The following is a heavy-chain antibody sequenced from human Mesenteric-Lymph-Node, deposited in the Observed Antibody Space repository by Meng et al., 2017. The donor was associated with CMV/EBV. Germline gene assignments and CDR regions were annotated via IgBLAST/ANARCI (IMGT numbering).Heavy chain of an antibody. J-gene: IGHJ4*02. V-gene: IGHV3-48*03. CDR2: ISSSGSII. CDR1: GFTFSNYE. D-gene: IGHD2/OR15-2a*01. CDR3: ARDYGYYQY. Sequence: GGSLRLSCAASGFTFSNYEMNWVRQAPGKGLEWISYISSSGSIIYYADSVKGRFTISRDNAKNSMYLQMDSLKGEDTAVYYCARDYGYYQYWGQGTLVTVSS.